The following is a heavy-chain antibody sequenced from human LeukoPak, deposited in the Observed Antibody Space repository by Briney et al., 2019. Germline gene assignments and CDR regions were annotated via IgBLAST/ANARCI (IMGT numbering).Heavy chain of an antibody. D-gene: IGHD6-19*01. CDR2: IIDSGNST. CDR1: GFTFSIYG. V-gene: IGHV3-23*01. J-gene: IGHJ4*02. Sequence: PGGSLRLSCAASGFTFSIYGMSWVRQAPGKGLEWVSTIIDSGNSTYYAHSAKGRFTISRENTKNTLSLQMNSLKAEDTAVYYCAKRKGSAGWPADYWGQGTLVTVSS. CDR3: AKRKGSAGWPADY.